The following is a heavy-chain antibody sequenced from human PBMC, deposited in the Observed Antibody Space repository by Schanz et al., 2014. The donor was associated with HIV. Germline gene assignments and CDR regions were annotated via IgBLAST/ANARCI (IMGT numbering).Heavy chain of an antibody. CDR3: AREGATGYITY. D-gene: IGHD5-18*01. CDR2: IKQDGSEK. CDR1: GFTFSTHW. J-gene: IGHJ4*02. V-gene: IGHV3-7*01. Sequence: EEQLVESGGGLVQPGGSLRLSCAASGFTFSTHWMSWVRQAPGKGLEWVANIKQDGSEKYYVDSVKGRFTISRDNPKTSLYLQMSSLRAEDTAVYYCAREGATGYITYWGQGTLVTDSS.